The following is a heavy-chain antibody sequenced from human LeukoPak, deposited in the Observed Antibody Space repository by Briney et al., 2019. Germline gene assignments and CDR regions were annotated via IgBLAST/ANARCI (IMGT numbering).Heavy chain of an antibody. V-gene: IGHV3-74*01. CDR3: GRGFSVVPAGIPDY. CDR2: INTDGGST. J-gene: IGHJ4*02. Sequence: PGGSLRLSCAASGFTFCSYWMHWVRQAPGKGLVWVSRINTDGGSTTYADSVKGRFTISRDNAKNTLYLQMNSLRAEDTAVYYCGRGFSVVPAGIPDYWGLGTLVTVSS. D-gene: IGHD2-2*02. CDR1: GFTFCSYW.